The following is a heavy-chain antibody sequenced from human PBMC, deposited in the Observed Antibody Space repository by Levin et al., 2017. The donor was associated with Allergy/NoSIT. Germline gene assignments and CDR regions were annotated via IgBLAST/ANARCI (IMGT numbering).Heavy chain of an antibody. CDR3: ATGFESTGCYRI. CDR2: ISRDGGDK. Sequence: GESLKISCSASGFTFSSLGIHWVRQAPGKGLEYVSAISRDGGDKFYIDSVKDRFTISRDNSKNTVYLQMSSLRVEDTAVYHCATGFESTGCYRIWGQGTLVIVSS. D-gene: IGHD2-2*01. CDR1: GFTFSSLG. V-gene: IGHV3-64D*06. J-gene: IGHJ4*02.